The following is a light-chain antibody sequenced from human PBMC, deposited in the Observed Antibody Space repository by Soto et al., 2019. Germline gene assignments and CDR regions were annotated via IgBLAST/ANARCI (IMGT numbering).Light chain of an antibody. CDR3: SSYTSSNTLV. J-gene: IGLJ2*01. CDR1: SSDIGGYNY. Sequence: QSVLTQPASMSGSPGQSITISCTGTSSDIGGYNYVSWYQQQPGKAPKLIIYDVTNRPSGVSNRFSGSKSGNTASLTISGLQAEDEVDYYCSSYTSSNTLVFGGGTKVTVL. CDR2: DVT. V-gene: IGLV2-14*01.